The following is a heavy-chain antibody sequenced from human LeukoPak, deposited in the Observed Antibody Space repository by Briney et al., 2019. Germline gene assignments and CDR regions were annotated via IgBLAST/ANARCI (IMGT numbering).Heavy chain of an antibody. CDR2: FDPEDGET. Sequence: ASVKVSCKVSGYTLTELSMHWVRQAPGKGLELMGGFDPEDGETIYAQKFQGRVTMTEDTSTDTAYMELSSLRSEDTAVYYCATAPPYYYGSGSYSPWGQGTLVTVSS. D-gene: IGHD3-10*01. J-gene: IGHJ5*02. CDR3: ATAPPYYYGSGSYSP. V-gene: IGHV1-24*01. CDR1: GYTLTELS.